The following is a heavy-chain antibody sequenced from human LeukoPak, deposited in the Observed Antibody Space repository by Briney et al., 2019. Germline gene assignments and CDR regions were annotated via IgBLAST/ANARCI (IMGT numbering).Heavy chain of an antibody. CDR3: ARLGYCSSTSCYIGWFDP. J-gene: IGHJ5*02. CDR1: GGSISSYY. CDR2: IYYSGST. D-gene: IGHD2-2*02. V-gene: IGHV4-59*12. Sequence: SETLSLTCTVSGGSISSYYWSWIRQPPGKGLEWVGYIYYSGSTYYNPSLKSRVTISVDTSKNQFSLKMSSVTAADTAVYYCARLGYCSSTSCYIGWFDPWGQGTLVTVSS.